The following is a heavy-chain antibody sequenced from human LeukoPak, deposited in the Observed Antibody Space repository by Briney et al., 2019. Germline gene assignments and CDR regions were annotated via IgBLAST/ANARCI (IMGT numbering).Heavy chain of an antibody. Sequence: ASVKVSCKASGYTFTGFHIHWVRQAPGQGLEWMGWINPNNGGTNYAQSFQGRVTMTRDTSTNTVYMDLSSLRSEDTAVYYCAREIGPIQLHLWGSAFDYWGQGTLVTVSS. CDR2: INPNNGGT. CDR3: AREIGPIQLHLWGSAFDY. V-gene: IGHV1-2*02. CDR1: GYTFTGFH. D-gene: IGHD5-18*01. J-gene: IGHJ4*02.